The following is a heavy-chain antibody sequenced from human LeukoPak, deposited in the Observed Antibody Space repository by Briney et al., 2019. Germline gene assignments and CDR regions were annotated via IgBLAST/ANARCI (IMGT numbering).Heavy chain of an antibody. D-gene: IGHD6-13*01. V-gene: IGHV3-23*01. CDR3: ARRGNRLAGAGTDY. J-gene: IGHJ4*02. Sequence: GGSLRLSCAASGFTFSSYAMSWVRQAPGKGLEWVSAISGSGGSTYYADSVKGRFTISRDNAKNSLFLQMNSLRAEDTAVYYCARRGNRLAGAGTDYWGQGTLVTVSS. CDR2: ISGSGGST. CDR1: GFTFSSYA.